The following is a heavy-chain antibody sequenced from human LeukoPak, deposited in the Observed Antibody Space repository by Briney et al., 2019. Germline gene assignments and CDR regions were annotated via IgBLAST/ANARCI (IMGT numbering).Heavy chain of an antibody. CDR3: ARVPSSGSYYNEDYYYYMDV. J-gene: IGHJ6*03. CDR1: GYTLTELS. Sequence: ASVKVSCKVSGYTLTELSMHWVRQAPGKGLEWMGGFDPEDGETIYAQKLQGRVTMTTDTSTSTAYMELRSLRSDDTAVYYCARVPSSGSYYNEDYYYYMDVWGKGTTVTISS. V-gene: IGHV1-24*01. D-gene: IGHD3-10*01. CDR2: FDPEDGET.